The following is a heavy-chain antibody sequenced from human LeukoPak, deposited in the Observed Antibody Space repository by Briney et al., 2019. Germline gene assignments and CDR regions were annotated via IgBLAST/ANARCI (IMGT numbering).Heavy chain of an antibody. CDR2: INPNSGGT. D-gene: IGHD3-9*01. V-gene: IGHV1-2*02. Sequence: ASVKVSCKASGYTFTGYYMHWVRQAPGQGLEWMGWINPNSGGTNYAQKFQDRVTMTRDTSISTAYMELSRLRSEDTAVYYCARGIKADVLRYFDWLLRFGPLDYWGQGTLVTVSS. CDR3: ARGIKADVLRYFDWLLRFGPLDY. CDR1: GYTFTGYY. J-gene: IGHJ4*02.